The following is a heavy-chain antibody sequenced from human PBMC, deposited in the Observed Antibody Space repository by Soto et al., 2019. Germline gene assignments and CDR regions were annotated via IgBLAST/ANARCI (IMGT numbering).Heavy chain of an antibody. CDR3: ATRGSNCSSTSCQ. D-gene: IGHD2-2*01. J-gene: IGHJ4*02. V-gene: IGHV1-69*02. Sequence: GASVKVSCKASGGTFSSYTISWVRQAPGQGLEWMGRIIPILGIANYAQKFQGRVTITADKSTSTAYMELSSLRSEDTAVYYCATRGSNCSSTSCQWGQGTLVTVSS. CDR2: IIPILGIA. CDR1: GGTFSSYT.